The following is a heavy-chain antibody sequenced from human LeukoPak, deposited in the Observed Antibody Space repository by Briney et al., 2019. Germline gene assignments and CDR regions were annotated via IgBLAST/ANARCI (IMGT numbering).Heavy chain of an antibody. J-gene: IGHJ4*02. Sequence: GGSLRLSCAASGFTFDDYAMHWVRQAPGKGLEWVSGISWNSGSIDYADSVKGRFIISRDNAKNSLYRQMGSLSTEDTAFYYCAKEMDLSRYCSSTSCHPFDFWGQGTLVTVSS. CDR1: GFTFDDYA. CDR2: ISWNSGSI. CDR3: AKEMDLSRYCSSTSCHPFDF. D-gene: IGHD2-2*01. V-gene: IGHV3-9*01.